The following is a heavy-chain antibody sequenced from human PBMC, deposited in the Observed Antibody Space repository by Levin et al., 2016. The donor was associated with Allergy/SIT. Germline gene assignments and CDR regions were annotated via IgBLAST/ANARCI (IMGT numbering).Heavy chain of an antibody. D-gene: IGHD2-2*01. CDR2: ISSSRTYI. Sequence: GESLKISCAASGFTFSDYSMIWVRQAPGKGLEWVSSISSSRTYIYYADSVKGRFTVSRDNAKNSLYLQMNSLRAEDTAVYYCARLHCSRTSCSAENYYYYYMDVWATGTTVIVSS. CDR3: ARLHCSRTSCSAENYYYYYMDV. J-gene: IGHJ6*03. V-gene: IGHV3-21*01. CDR1: GFTFSDYS.